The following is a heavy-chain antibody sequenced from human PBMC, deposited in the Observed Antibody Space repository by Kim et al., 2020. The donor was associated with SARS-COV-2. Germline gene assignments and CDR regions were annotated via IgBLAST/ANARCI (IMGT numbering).Heavy chain of an antibody. CDR3: ARRIGLARGSRAFDY. CDR1: GGSFSGYY. Sequence: SETLSLTCAVYGGSFSGYYWSWIRQPPGKGLEWIGEINHSGSTNYNPSLKSRVTISVDTSKNQFSLKLSSVTAADTAVYYCARRIGLARGSRAFDYWGQGTLVTVSS. CDR2: INHSGST. V-gene: IGHV4-34*01. J-gene: IGHJ4*02. D-gene: IGHD3-10*01.